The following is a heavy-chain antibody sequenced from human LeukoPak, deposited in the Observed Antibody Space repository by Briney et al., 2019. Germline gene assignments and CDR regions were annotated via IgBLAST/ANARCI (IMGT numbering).Heavy chain of an antibody. CDR3: ARSREHGDFRPTYYFDY. Sequence: SETLSLTCTVSGGSISRYYWTWIRQPPGKGLEWIGCVFYNGATNYNPSLKSRVTISVDTSKNQFSLKLSSVTAADTAVYYCARSREHGDFRPTYYFDYWGQGALVTVSS. J-gene: IGHJ4*02. CDR2: VFYNGAT. CDR1: GGSISRYY. V-gene: IGHV4-59*01. D-gene: IGHD4-17*01.